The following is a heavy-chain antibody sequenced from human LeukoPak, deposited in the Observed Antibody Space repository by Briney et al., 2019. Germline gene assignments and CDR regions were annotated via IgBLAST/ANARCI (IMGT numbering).Heavy chain of an antibody. J-gene: IGHJ4*02. CDR1: GGSISSYY. CDR2: IYYSGST. CDR3: ARDPSNWGGYFDY. Sequence: SETLSLTCTVSGGSISSYYWSWIRQPPGKGLEWIGYIYYSGSTNYNPSLKSRVTISVDTSKNQFSLKLSSVTAADTAVYYCARDPSNWGGYFDYWGQGALVTVSS. V-gene: IGHV4-59*01. D-gene: IGHD7-27*01.